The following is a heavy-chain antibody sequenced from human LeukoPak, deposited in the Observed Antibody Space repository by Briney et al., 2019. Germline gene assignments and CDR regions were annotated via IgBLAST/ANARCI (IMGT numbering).Heavy chain of an antibody. J-gene: IGHJ4*02. CDR1: GYTFTSYG. V-gene: IGHV1-18*01. CDR3: ARCITMVRGVISEFDY. Sequence: ASVKVSCKACGYTFTSYGISWVRQAPGQGLEWMGWISAYNGNTNYAQKLQGRVTMTTDTSTSTAYMELRSLRSDDTAVYYCARCITMVRGVISEFDYWGQGTLVTVSS. CDR2: ISAYNGNT. D-gene: IGHD3-10*01.